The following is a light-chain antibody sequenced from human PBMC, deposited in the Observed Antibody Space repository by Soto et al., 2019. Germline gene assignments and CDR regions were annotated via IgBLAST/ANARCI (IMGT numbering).Light chain of an antibody. J-gene: IGKJ5*01. CDR3: QQSYSPPIT. CDR2: LAS. V-gene: IGKV1-39*01. CDR1: QTISNY. Sequence: DIQMTQSPSSLSAFVGDRVTITCRASQTISNYLNWYQQRQGKAPKLLIYLASSLQSGVPSRFGGSGSGTEFTLTISSLQPEDSATYNCQQSYSPPITFGQGTRLEIK.